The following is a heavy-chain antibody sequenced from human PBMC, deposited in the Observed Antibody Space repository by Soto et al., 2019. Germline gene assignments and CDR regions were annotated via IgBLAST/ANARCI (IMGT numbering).Heavy chain of an antibody. D-gene: IGHD6-19*01. J-gene: IGHJ5*02. CDR2: IIPILGIA. Sequence: SVKVSCKASGGTFSSYTISWVRQAPGQGLEWMGRIIPILGIANYAQKFQGRVTITTDKSTSTAYMELRSLRSDDTAVYYCAREPVAGIWFDPWGQGTLVTVSS. CDR3: AREPVAGIWFDP. V-gene: IGHV1-69*04. CDR1: GGTFSSYT.